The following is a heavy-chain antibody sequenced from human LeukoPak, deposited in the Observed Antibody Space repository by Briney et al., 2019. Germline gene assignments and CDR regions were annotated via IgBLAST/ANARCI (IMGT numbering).Heavy chain of an antibody. CDR2: ISSSGSII. CDR3: AKDSGIVGAHGMDV. V-gene: IGHV3-11*04. D-gene: IGHD1-26*01. J-gene: IGHJ6*02. CDR1: GFTFSDYY. Sequence: KPGGSLRLSCAASGFTFSDYYMSWIRQAPGKGLEWVSYISSSGSIIYYADSVKGRFTISRDNAKNSLYLQMNSLRAEDTAVYYCAKDSGIVGAHGMDVWGQGTTVTVSS.